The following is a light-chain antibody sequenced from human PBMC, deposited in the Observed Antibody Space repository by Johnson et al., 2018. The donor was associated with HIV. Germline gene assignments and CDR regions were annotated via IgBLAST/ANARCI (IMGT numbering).Light chain of an antibody. V-gene: IGLV1-51*01. CDR1: ISNIGNNF. J-gene: IGLJ1*01. CDR3: ATWDSSLSVYV. Sequence: QSVLTQPPSVSAAPGQKVTISCSGGISNIGNNFVSWYQHLPGTAPKLLIYDNSKRPSGIPDRFSGSTSGTSATLVITGLQTGDEADYHCATWDSSLSVYVCGTGTKVTVL. CDR2: DNS.